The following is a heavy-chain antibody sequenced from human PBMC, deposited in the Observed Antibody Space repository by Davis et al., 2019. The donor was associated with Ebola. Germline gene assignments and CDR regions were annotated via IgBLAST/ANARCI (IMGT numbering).Heavy chain of an antibody. CDR3: ARGDSFDC. J-gene: IGHJ4*02. CDR2: ISGSGGST. V-gene: IGHV3-23*01. Sequence: AISGSGGSTYYADSVKGRFTISRDNAKSSLFLQMSSLRDEDTAVYYCARGDSFDCWGQGTLVTVSS.